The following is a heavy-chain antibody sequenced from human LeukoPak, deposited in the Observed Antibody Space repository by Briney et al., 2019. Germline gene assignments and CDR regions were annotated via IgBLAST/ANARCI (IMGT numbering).Heavy chain of an antibody. J-gene: IGHJ6*02. D-gene: IGHD4-11*01. CDR2: ISYDGSNK. CDR3: ARDLGILQYYYYGMDV. Sequence: GGSLRLSCAASGFTFSSYAMHWVRQAPGKGLEWVAVISYDGSNKYYADSVKGRFTISRDNSKNTLYLQMNSLRAEDTAVYYRARDLGILQYYYYGMDVWGQGTTVTVSS. V-gene: IGHV3-30-3*01. CDR1: GFTFSSYA.